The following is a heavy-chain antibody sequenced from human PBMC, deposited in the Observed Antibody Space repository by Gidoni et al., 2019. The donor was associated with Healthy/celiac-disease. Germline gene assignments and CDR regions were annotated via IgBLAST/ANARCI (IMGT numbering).Heavy chain of an antibody. D-gene: IGHD6-13*01. CDR1: GVTFSSYS. V-gene: IGHV3-21*01. J-gene: IGHJ3*02. Sequence: EVQLVESGGGLVKPGGSLRLSCAASGVTFSSYSMNWVRQAPGKGLEWVSSISSSSSYIYYADSVKGRFTISRDNAKNSLYLQMNSLRAEDTAVYYCARVGYSSSSGREYAFDIWGQGTMVTVSS. CDR3: ARVGYSSSSGREYAFDI. CDR2: ISSSSSYI.